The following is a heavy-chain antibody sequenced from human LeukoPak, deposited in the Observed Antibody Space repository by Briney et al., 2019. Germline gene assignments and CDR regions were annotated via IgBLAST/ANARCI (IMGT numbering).Heavy chain of an antibody. D-gene: IGHD3-10*01. CDR3: AKDLVAGSYLEYFQH. V-gene: IGHV3-23*01. Sequence: GGSLRLSCAASGFTFSSYAMSWVRQAPGKGLEWVSAISGSGGSTYYADSVKGRFTISRDNSKNTLYLQTNSLRAEDTAVYYCAKDLVAGSYLEYFQHWGQGTLVTVSS. CDR2: ISGSGGST. CDR1: GFTFSSYA. J-gene: IGHJ1*01.